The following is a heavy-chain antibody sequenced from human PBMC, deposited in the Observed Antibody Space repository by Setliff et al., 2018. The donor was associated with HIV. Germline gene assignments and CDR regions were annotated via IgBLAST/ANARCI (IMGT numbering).Heavy chain of an antibody. CDR3: ARELDSSGYHAGRGSGFEI. D-gene: IGHD3-22*01. Sequence: SGPTLVNPTQTLTLTCSISGFSLSTRGMRVTWIRQPPGKALEWLARIDWDDDKYYSTSLKTRLTVSKDTSKNQVVLAMTNMDPVDTATYYCARELDSSGYHAGRGSGFEIWGQGTMVTVSS. CDR2: IDWDDDK. V-gene: IGHV2-70*04. CDR1: GFSLSTRGMR. J-gene: IGHJ3*02.